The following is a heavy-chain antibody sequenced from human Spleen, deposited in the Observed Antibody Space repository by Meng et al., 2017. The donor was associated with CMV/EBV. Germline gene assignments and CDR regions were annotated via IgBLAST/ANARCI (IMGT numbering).Heavy chain of an antibody. V-gene: IGHV3-21*01. CDR3: AREMSNWGSAFDL. J-gene: IGHJ3*01. D-gene: IGHD7-27*01. Sequence: VASGFTFNTYSMNWVRRAPGKGLECVSYMSSRGTYIFYADSVKGRFTISRDNAKNSLYLKMNALRDEDADVYYCAREMSNWGSAFDLWGQGTMVTVSS. CDR2: MSSRGTYI. CDR1: GFTFNTYS.